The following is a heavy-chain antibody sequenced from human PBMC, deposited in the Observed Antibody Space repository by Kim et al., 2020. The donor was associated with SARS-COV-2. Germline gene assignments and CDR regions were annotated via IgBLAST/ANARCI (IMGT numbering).Heavy chain of an antibody. CDR3: AKDRDYSNYIYNFDH. J-gene: IGHJ4*02. V-gene: IGHV3-23*01. CDR1: GFTFSSYA. D-gene: IGHD4-4*01. Sequence: GGSLRLSCAASGFTFSSYAMSWVRQAPGKGLEWVSGISGSGISTYYADSVQGRFIISRDNSENTLYLQMSSLSAEDTAVYYCAKDRDYSNYIYNFDHWGQGTLVTVSS. CDR2: ISGSGIST.